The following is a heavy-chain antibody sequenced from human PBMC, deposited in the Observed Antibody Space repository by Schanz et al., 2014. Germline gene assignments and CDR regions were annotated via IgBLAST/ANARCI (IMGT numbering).Heavy chain of an antibody. CDR2: IYYSGST. CDR3: ARALMWFGVFSNDAFDI. J-gene: IGHJ3*02. CDR1: GGSINSNSYY. V-gene: IGHV4-61*05. Sequence: QLQLQESGPGLVKPSETLSLICSVSGGSINSNSYYWGWIRQPPGKGLEWIGYIYYSGSTNYNPSLRSRVTILVDTSKNQFSLKLYSVTAADTAVYYCARALMWFGVFSNDAFDIWGQGTMVSVSS. D-gene: IGHD3-10*01.